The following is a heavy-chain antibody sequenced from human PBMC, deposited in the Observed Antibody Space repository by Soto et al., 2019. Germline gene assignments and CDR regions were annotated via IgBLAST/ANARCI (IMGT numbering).Heavy chain of an antibody. CDR3: ASAGKITIFGLVIMPYNWFDP. V-gene: IGHV1-8*01. D-gene: IGHD3-3*01. CDR2: MNANSGNT. J-gene: IGHJ5*02. Sequence: GASGKVWCKASGYTFTSYDINWVREATGQGLEWMGWMNANSGNTGYAQKFQGRVTMTRNTSISTAYMELSSLRSEDTAVYYCASAGKITIFGLVIMPYNWFDPWGQGTLVTVSP. CDR1: GYTFTSYD.